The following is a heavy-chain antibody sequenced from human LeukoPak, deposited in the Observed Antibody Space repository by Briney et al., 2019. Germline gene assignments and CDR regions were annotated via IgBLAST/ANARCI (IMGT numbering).Heavy chain of an antibody. CDR3: ARIPWFGEFMVGSYYFDY. CDR1: GGSISSYY. V-gene: IGHV4-59*05. J-gene: IGHJ4*02. D-gene: IGHD3-10*01. Sequence: SETLSLTCTVSGGSISSYYWCWIRQPPGKGLEWIGSIYYSGSTYYNPSLKSRVTISVDTSKNQFSLKLSSVTAADTAVYYCARIPWFGEFMVGSYYFDYWGQGTLVTVSS. CDR2: IYYSGST.